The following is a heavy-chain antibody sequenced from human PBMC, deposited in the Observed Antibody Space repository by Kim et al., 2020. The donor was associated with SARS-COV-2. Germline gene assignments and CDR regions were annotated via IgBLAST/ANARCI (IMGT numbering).Heavy chain of an antibody. CDR2: INNYGST. V-gene: IGHV4-59*08. D-gene: IGHD6-6*01. Sequence: SETLSLTCTVSGGSISNYYWNWIRHPPGKGLEWIGFINNYGSTLYNPSLKSRATMSVDASKNKFSLKLTSVTAADTAVYFCARHASSAYYYGMDVWGQGTTVTVSS. J-gene: IGHJ6*02. CDR3: ARHASSAYYYGMDV. CDR1: GGSISNYY.